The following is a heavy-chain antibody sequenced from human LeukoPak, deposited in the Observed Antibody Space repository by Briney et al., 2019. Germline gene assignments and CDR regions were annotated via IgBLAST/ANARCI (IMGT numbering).Heavy chain of an antibody. Sequence: SETLSLTCTVSGGSISSYYWSWIRQPPRKGLEWIGYIYTSGSTNYNPSLKSRVTISVDTSKNQFSLKLSSVTAADTAVYYCARQVVRVSSSWSHAFDYWGQGTLVTVSS. CDR3: ARQVVRVSSSWSHAFDY. CDR1: GGSISSYY. J-gene: IGHJ4*02. CDR2: IYTSGST. D-gene: IGHD6-13*01. V-gene: IGHV4-4*09.